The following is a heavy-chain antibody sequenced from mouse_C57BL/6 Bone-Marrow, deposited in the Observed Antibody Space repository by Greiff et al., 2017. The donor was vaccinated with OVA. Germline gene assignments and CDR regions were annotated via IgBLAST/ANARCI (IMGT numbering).Heavy chain of an antibody. CDR2: IGPGSGST. CDR3: AFYGSSPYYAMDY. D-gene: IGHD1-1*01. Sequence: VKLQESGAELVKPGASVKISCKASGYTFTDYYINWVKQRPGQGLEWIGKIGPGSGSTYYNEKFKGKATLTADKSSSTAYMQLSSLTSEDSAVYFCAFYGSSPYYAMDYWGQGTSVTVSS. V-gene: IGHV1-77*01. CDR1: GYTFTDYY. J-gene: IGHJ4*01.